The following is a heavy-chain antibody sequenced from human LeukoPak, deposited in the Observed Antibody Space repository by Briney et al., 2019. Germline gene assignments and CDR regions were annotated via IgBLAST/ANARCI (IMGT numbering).Heavy chain of an antibody. J-gene: IGHJ3*02. CDR1: GYTLTELS. CDR2: FDPEDGET. V-gene: IGHV1-24*01. Sequence: ASVKVSCKVSGYTLTELSMHWVRQAPGKGLEWMGGFDPEDGETIYVQKFQGRVTMTEDTSTDTAYMELSSLRSEDTAVYYCATSLRTYCSSTSWTLGAFDIWGQGTMVTVSS. CDR3: ATSLRTYCSSTSWTLGAFDI. D-gene: IGHD2-2*01.